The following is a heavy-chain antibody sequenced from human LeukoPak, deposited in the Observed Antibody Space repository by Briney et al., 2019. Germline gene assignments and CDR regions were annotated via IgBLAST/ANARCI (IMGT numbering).Heavy chain of an antibody. J-gene: IGHJ6*03. CDR2: IKQDGSEK. CDR3: ARVVSRYADYYYYYMDV. CDR1: GFTFSTYW. V-gene: IGHV3-7*01. D-gene: IGHD2-8*01. Sequence: PGGSLRLSCGASGFTFSTYWMSWVRQAPGKGLEWVANIKQDGSEKNHVDSLKGRFTISRDNAKNSVYLQMNSLRAEDTAVYYCARVVSRYADYYYYYMDVWGKGTTVTVSS.